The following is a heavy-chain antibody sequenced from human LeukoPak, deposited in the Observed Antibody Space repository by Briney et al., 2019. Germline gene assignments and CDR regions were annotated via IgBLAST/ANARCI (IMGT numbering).Heavy chain of an antibody. CDR3: ARDWSHGGNPVAPY. V-gene: IGHV3-21*01. CDR1: GFTFSSYS. Sequence: PGGSLRLSCAASGFTFSSYSMNWVRQAPGKGLEWVSSISSSSSYIYYADSVKGRFTISRDNAKNSLYLQMNSLRAEDTAVYYCARDWSHGGNPVAPYGGQEPLVTVSS. J-gene: IGHJ4*02. D-gene: IGHD4-23*01. CDR2: ISSSSSYI.